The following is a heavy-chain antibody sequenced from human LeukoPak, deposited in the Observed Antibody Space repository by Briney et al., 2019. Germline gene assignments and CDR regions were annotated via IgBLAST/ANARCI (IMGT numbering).Heavy chain of an antibody. J-gene: IGHJ4*02. CDR1: GYTFTSYG. CDR3: ARGRRIAVAAEPWFDY. D-gene: IGHD6-19*01. V-gene: IGHV1-18*01. Sequence: ASVKVSCKASGYTFTSYGITWVRQAPGQGLEWMGWISAYNGNTKYAQKVQGRLTMTTDTSTSTAYMDLKSLRSDDTAVYYCARGRRIAVAAEPWFDYWGQGTLVTDSS. CDR2: ISAYNGNT.